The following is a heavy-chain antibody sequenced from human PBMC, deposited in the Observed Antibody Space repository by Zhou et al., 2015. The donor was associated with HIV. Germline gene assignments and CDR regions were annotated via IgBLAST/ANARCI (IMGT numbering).Heavy chain of an antibody. CDR1: GGTFSSSS. D-gene: IGHD4-11*01. V-gene: IGHV1-69*08. Sequence: QAQLVQSGAEGKKPGSSVKVSCKTSGGTFSSSSISWVRQAPGEGLEWMGRIIPIIGVTDYAQKFQERFSITADTSTTTASMELSSLKSDDTAVYYCARDYSNYFDYWGQGTLVTVSS. J-gene: IGHJ4*02. CDR2: IIPIIGVT. CDR3: ARDYSNYFDY.